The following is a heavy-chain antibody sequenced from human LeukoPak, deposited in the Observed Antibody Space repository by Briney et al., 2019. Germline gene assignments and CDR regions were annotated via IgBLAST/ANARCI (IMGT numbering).Heavy chain of an antibody. J-gene: IGHJ4*02. V-gene: IGHV3-48*02. CDR2: FTASGTAM. Sequence: GGSLRLSCAASGFTFSSYSMNWVRQAPGKGLEWVSHFTASGTAMFYADSVKGRFTISRGNAKNSLYLQMNSLRDEDTAVYYCASSGSYRFDYWGQGTLVTVSS. D-gene: IGHD1-26*01. CDR3: ASSGSYRFDY. CDR1: GFTFSSYS.